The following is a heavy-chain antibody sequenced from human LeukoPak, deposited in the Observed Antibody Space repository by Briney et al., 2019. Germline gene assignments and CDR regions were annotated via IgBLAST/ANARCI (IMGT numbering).Heavy chain of an antibody. CDR1: GGSIRSYY. V-gene: IGHV4-59*08. Sequence: SETLSLTCTVSGGSIRSYYWSWIRQPPGKGLEWIGYIYYSGSTNYNPSLKSRVTISVDTSKNHFSLSLRSVTAADTAVYYCARHGLGTGYDAFDIWGQGTMVTVSS. D-gene: IGHD3-9*01. J-gene: IGHJ3*02. CDR3: ARHGLGTGYDAFDI. CDR2: IYYSGST.